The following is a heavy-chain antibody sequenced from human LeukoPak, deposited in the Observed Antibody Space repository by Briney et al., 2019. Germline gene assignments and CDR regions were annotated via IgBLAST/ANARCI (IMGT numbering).Heavy chain of an antibody. CDR1: GFTFRSYS. V-gene: IGHV3-21*01. CDR2: ISSSSSYI. CDR3: ARDCSSTTCYWVDY. J-gene: IGHJ4*02. D-gene: IGHD2-2*01. Sequence: GGSLRLSCAASGFTFRSYSMDWVRQAPGKGLEWVSSISSSSSYIYYADSVKGRFTISRDNAKNSLYVQMNSLRAEDTAVYYCARDCSSTTCYWVDYWGQGALVTVSS.